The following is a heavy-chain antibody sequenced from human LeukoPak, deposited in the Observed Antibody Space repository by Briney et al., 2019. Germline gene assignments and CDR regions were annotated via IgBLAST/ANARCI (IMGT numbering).Heavy chain of an antibody. D-gene: IGHD4-11*01. V-gene: IGHV4-59*01. J-gene: IGHJ5*02. CDR2: IYSSGST. CDR1: SGSISSYY. Sequence: SETLSLTCTVSSGSISSYYWSWIRQPPGKGLEWIGYIYSSGSTNYNPPLKSRVTISVDTSKNQFSLKLSSVTAADTAVYYCARPWHDSSIVGFDPWGQGTLATVSS. CDR3: ARPWHDSSIVGFDP.